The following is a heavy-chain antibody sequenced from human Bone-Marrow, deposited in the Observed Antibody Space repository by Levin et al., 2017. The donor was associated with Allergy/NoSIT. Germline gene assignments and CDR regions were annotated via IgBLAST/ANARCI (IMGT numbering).Heavy chain of an antibody. V-gene: IGHV3-33*01. CDR2: IWYDGSNK. J-gene: IGHJ6*02. CDR3: ARAGGDEYSYGLYYYGMDV. CDR1: GFTFSSCG. Sequence: PGGSLRLSCAASGFTFSSCGMHWVRQAPGKGLEWVAVIWYDGSNKEYVDSVKGRFSISRDNSKNTVYLQMNSLRAEDTAIYYCARAGGDEYSYGLYYYGMDVWGQGTTVTVS. D-gene: IGHD5-18*01.